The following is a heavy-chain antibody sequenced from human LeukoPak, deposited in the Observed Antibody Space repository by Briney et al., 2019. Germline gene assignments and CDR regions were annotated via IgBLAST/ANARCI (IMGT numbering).Heavy chain of an antibody. V-gene: IGHV3-7*03. CDR1: GFTFSSYS. Sequence: GGSLRLSCAASGFTFSSYSMSWVRQAPGKGLEWVASTHQYGGENHYADSVKGRFTISRDSSKNTLYLQMNSLRAEDAAVYYCAKEGYYYYGSGRYLDYWGQGTLVTVSS. CDR2: THQYGGEN. J-gene: IGHJ4*02. D-gene: IGHD3-10*01. CDR3: AKEGYYYYGSGRYLDY.